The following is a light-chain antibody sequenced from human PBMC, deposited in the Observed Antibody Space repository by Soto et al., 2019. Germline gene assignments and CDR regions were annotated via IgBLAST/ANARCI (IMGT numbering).Light chain of an antibody. V-gene: IGKV3-20*01. CDR1: QTFGSTY. Sequence: ESVLTQSQGTLSLSPGERVTLSCRASQTFGSTYLAWYQQRPGQSPRLLIYGASRRGSGIPDRFRGSGSGTDFTLTISRLEPEDFAVYYCQQFGTSLLYTFGQGTKLEIK. J-gene: IGKJ2*01. CDR2: GAS. CDR3: QQFGTSLLYT.